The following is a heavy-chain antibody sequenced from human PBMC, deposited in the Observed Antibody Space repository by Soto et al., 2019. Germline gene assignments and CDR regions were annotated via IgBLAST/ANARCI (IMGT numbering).Heavy chain of an antibody. V-gene: IGHV3-21*01. CDR1: GFSFSSYS. CDR3: VRDSARIVVVPPVDGDNWLDP. D-gene: IGHD2-2*01. J-gene: IGHJ5*02. CDR2: ISSSSAYI. Sequence: PGGSLRLSCAGSGFSFSSYSMNWVRQAPGKGLEWVSYISSSSAYIYSKDSVKGRFTISRDNAKNTLFLQMNGLRAEDTAVYYCVRDSARIVVVPPVDGDNWLDPWGQGTLVTVSS.